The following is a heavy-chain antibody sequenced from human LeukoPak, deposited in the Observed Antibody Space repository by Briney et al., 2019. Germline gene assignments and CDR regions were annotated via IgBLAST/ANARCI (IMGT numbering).Heavy chain of an antibody. Sequence: GGSLRLSCAVSGLTFRSYWMNWVRQAPGKGLEWVSNINKGGSEKYFVDSVKGRFTISRDNARNSLHLQMDTLRADDTAVYYCARERDGRFFDYWGQGTLVTVSS. V-gene: IGHV3-7*01. CDR2: INKGGSEK. CDR1: GLTFRSYW. CDR3: ARERDGRFFDY. D-gene: IGHD5-24*01. J-gene: IGHJ4*02.